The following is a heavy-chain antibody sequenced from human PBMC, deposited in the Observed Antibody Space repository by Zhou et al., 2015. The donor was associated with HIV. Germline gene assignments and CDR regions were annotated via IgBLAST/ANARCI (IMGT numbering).Heavy chain of an antibody. D-gene: IGHD1-1*01. CDR2: ISWNRASI. V-gene: IGHV3-9*01. CDR1: GFSFNDYA. CDR3: GRAVEDDPINF. J-gene: IGHJ4*02. Sequence: EVQLVESGGGLVHPGRSLRLSCATSGFSFNDYAMHWVRQAPGKGLEWVSGISWNRASIGYADSVKGRFTISRDNAKNSLYLQMNSLRGEDTAVYYCGRAVEDDPINFWGQGTLVTVSS.